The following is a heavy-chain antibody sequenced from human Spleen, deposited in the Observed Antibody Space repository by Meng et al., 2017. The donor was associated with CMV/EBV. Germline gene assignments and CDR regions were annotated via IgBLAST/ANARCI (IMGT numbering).Heavy chain of an antibody. Sequence: GESLKISCEVSGFTFSNAWMTWVRQASGKGLEWVAYITSRASGIYNVDAVKGRFTISRDNVKNSLYLQMTSLRVEDTAVYYCARCDDFWSGYYYGMDVWGQGTTVTVSS. J-gene: IGHJ6*02. D-gene: IGHD3-3*01. CDR3: ARCDDFWSGYYYGMDV. CDR2: ITSRASGI. V-gene: IGHV3-11*01. CDR1: GFTFSNAW.